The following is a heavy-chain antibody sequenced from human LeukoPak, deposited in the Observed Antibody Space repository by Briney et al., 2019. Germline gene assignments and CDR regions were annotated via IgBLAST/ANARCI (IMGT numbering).Heavy chain of an antibody. J-gene: IGHJ4*02. V-gene: IGHV5-51*01. CDR1: GYTFTSYW. CDR2: IYPGDSET. Sequence: GESLQISCKGSGYTFTSYWIGWARQMPRKGLEWMGIIYPGDSETRYRRSFQSRVTLSADKSISTVYLQWSSLKVSDSAMYCWARIGGSGWGILWGQGTLVTVSS. CDR3: ARIGGSGWGIL. D-gene: IGHD6-19*01.